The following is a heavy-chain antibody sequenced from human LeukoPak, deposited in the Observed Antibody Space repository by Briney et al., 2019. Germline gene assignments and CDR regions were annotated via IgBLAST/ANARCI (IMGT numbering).Heavy chain of an antibody. V-gene: IGHV3-11*05. CDR2: ISQTGTDI. CDR3: AKETPTTVTTFFGY. Sequence: GGSLRLSCAASGFTFSDHYMTWIRQAPGKGLEWVSYISQTGTDINYADSVKGRFTISRDNAKNSLYLQMNSLRAEDTAVYYCAKETPTTVTTFFGYWGQGTLVTVSS. J-gene: IGHJ4*02. CDR1: GFTFSDHY. D-gene: IGHD4-17*01.